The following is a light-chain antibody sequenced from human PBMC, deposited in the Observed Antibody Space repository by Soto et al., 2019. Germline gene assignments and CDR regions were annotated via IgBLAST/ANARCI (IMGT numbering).Light chain of an antibody. CDR1: QCISTL. Sequence: LTQSPATLSVSAGERATLFCRASQCISTLLAWYQQKPGQAPRLLIYAASTRAAGIPARFSGSGSGTDFTLTISSLQSEDFAIYYCQQYYDWPITFGQGTRLEIK. CDR3: QQYYDWPIT. V-gene: IGKV3-15*01. CDR2: AAS. J-gene: IGKJ5*01.